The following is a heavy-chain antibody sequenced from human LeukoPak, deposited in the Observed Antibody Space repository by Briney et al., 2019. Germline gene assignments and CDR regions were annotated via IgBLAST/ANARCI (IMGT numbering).Heavy chain of an antibody. D-gene: IGHD1-1*01. J-gene: IGHJ4*02. V-gene: IGHV3-48*03. CDR3: ARASNWNDTDFEY. CDR2: ISSGGSTI. CDR1: GFTFSSYE. Sequence: PGGSLRPSCAASGFTFSSYEMNWVRQAPGKGLEWVSYISSGGSTIYYADSVKGRFTISRDNAKKTLYLQMNSLRAEDTAVYYCARASNWNDTDFEYWGQGTLVTVSS.